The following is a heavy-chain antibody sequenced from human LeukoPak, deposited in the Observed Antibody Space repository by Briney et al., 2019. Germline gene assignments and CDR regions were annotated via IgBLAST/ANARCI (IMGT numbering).Heavy chain of an antibody. CDR3: SRRGPPDFDS. J-gene: IGHJ4*02. Sequence: GGSLRLSCAASGFIFSNYDMNWVRQAPGKGLEWISCIRGSGAAVYYADSVKGRFTISRDNAKNSLFLQMNSLRAEDTAVYYCSRRGPPDFDSWSQGTLVTVSS. CDR2: IRGSGAAV. CDR1: GFIFSNYD. V-gene: IGHV3-48*03.